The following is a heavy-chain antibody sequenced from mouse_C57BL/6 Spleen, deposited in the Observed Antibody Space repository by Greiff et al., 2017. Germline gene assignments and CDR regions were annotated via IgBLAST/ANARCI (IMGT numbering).Heavy chain of an antibody. CDR3: VRDRIYDYAYYYAMDY. D-gene: IGHD2-4*01. CDR2: IRSKSSNYAT. V-gene: IGHV10-3*01. J-gene: IGHJ4*01. Sequence: EVQRVESGGGLVQPKGSLKLSCAASGFTFNTYAMHWVRQAPGKGLEWVARIRSKSSNYATYYADSVKDRFTISRDDSQSMLYLQMNNLKTEDTAMYYCVRDRIYDYAYYYAMDYWGQGTSVTVSS. CDR1: GFTFNTYA.